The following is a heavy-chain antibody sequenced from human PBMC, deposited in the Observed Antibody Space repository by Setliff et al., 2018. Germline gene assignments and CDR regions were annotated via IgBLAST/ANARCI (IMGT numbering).Heavy chain of an antibody. V-gene: IGHV3-7*01. Sequence: GGSLRLSCAASGFTFSSFWMSWVRQSPGKGLEWVANINQDGSAKYYVDSVRGRFTISRDISTNTLYLQMNSLRPDDTAMYYCARDKFRNSGGLYSWGQGTLVTVSS. CDR3: ARDKFRNSGGLYS. D-gene: IGHD1-7*01. CDR2: INQDGSAK. CDR1: GFTFSSFW. J-gene: IGHJ5*02.